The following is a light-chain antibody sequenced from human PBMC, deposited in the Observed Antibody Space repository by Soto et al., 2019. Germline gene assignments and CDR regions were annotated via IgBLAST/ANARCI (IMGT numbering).Light chain of an antibody. CDR2: EVS. V-gene: IGLV2-8*01. CDR3: SSYAGNSTYV. J-gene: IGLJ1*01. CDR1: STDVVGYDD. Sequence: QSVLTQPPSASGSPGQSVTISCTGTSTDVVGYDDVSWYQQHPGKAPKLMIYEVSKRPSGVPDRFSGSKSGNTASLTVSGLQAEDEADYYCSSYAGNSTYVFGTGTKVTVL.